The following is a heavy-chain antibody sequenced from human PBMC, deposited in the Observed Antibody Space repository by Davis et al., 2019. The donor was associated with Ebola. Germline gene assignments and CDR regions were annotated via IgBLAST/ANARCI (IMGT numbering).Heavy chain of an antibody. V-gene: IGHV4-39*07. Sequence: MPSETLSLTCTVSGGSISSSSYYWSWIRQPPGKGLEWIGEINHSGSTNYNPSLKSRVTISVDTSKNQFSLKLSSVTAADTAVYYCARVDSSGWVNWFDPWGQGTLVTVSS. CDR3: ARVDSSGWVNWFDP. J-gene: IGHJ5*02. CDR1: GGSISSSSYY. CDR2: INHSGST. D-gene: IGHD6-19*01.